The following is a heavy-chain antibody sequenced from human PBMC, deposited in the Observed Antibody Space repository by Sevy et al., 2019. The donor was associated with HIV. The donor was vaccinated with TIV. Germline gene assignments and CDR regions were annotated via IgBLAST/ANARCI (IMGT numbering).Heavy chain of an antibody. D-gene: IGHD5-18*01. Sequence: GGSLRLSCAASGFTFSNAWMSWVRQAPGKGLEWVGRIKSKTDGGTTDYAAPVKGSFTILRDDSKNTLYLQMNSLKTEDNAVYYCITDGDTAMVLDYWGQGTLVTVSS. CDR1: GFTFSNAW. CDR3: ITDGDTAMVLDY. J-gene: IGHJ4*02. V-gene: IGHV3-15*01. CDR2: IKSKTDGGTT.